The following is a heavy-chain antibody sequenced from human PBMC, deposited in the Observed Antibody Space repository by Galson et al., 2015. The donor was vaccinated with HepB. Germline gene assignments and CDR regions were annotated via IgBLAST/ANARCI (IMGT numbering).Heavy chain of an antibody. CDR1: GFTFSRYA. V-gene: IGHV3-23*01. J-gene: IGHJ4*02. D-gene: IGHD3-3*01. Sequence: SLRLSCAASGFTFSRYAMSWVRQAPGKGLEWVSAISGSGGSTYYADFVKGRFTISRDNSKNTLYLQMNSLRAEDTAVYYCATPINYDFWSGYFSMQDWGQGTLVTVSS. CDR3: ATPINYDFWSGYFSMQD. CDR2: ISGSGGST.